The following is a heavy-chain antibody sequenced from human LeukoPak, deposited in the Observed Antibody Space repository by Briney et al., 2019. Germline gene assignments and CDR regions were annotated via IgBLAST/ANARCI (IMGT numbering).Heavy chain of an antibody. V-gene: IGHV3-64*01. CDR2: ISSNGGST. J-gene: IGHJ4*02. Sequence: PGGSLRLSCAASGFTFSSYAMHWVRQAPGKGLEYVSAISSNGGSTYYANSVKGRFTISRDNSKSTLYLQMGSLRAEDMAVYYCARDRGRGYSYGLISDYWGQGTLVTVSS. CDR1: GFTFSSYA. D-gene: IGHD5-18*01. CDR3: ARDRGRGYSYGLISDY.